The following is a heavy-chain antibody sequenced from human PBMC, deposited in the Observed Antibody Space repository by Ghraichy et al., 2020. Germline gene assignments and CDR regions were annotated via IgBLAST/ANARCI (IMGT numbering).Heavy chain of an antibody. CDR2: INTHTGNP. CDR3: ARAYSIYAPYYDRPLDS. D-gene: IGHD3-22*01. Sequence: ASVKVSCKPSGDTFTAYALNWVRQAPGQGLEWLGWINTHTGNPVYAQGFTGRFVFSLDTSVSTAYLQISSLEAGDSGIYYCARAYSIYAPYYDRPLDSWGQGTLVTVSS. CDR1: GDTFTAYA. V-gene: IGHV7-4-1*02. J-gene: IGHJ4*02.